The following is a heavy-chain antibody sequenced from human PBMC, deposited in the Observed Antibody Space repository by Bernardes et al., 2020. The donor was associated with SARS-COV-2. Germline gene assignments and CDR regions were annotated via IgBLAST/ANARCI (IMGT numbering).Heavy chain of an antibody. Sequence: GESLRLSCAASGFTFDGYAMYWVRQAPGKGLEWVSSISWNSGSIGYADSVKGRFTISRDNAKNSLYLQMNFLRAEDTALYYCAKDYGSGSSFFDYWGQGTLVTVSS. V-gene: IGHV3-9*01. D-gene: IGHD3-10*01. CDR2: ISWNSGSI. CDR3: AKDYGSGSSFFDY. CDR1: GFTFDGYA. J-gene: IGHJ4*02.